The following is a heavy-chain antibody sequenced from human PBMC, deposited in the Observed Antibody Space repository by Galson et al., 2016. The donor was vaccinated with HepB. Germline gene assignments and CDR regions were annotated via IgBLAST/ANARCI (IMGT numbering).Heavy chain of an antibody. V-gene: IGHV4-39*01. CDR3: SRLGGGANAVFNVGAFDM. J-gene: IGHJ3*02. D-gene: IGHD2-8*01. Sequence: SETLSLTCTVSGGSISGSSYYWGWIRQPPGKGLEWIGSIYDSGSTYYNSSLRSRVTLSVDTSKNQFSLKLKSVTAADTALYFCSRLGGGANAVFNVGAFDMWGQGTLATVSS. CDR1: GGSISGSSYY. CDR2: IYDSGST.